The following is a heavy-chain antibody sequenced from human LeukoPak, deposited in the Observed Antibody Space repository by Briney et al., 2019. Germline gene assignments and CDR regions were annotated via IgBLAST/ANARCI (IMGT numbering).Heavy chain of an antibody. Sequence: ASVKVSCKASGYTFSGYYMHWVRQAPGQGLEWMGIINPTGGSTSYAQKFQGRVTMTRDTSTSTVYMELSSLRSEDTAVYYCARDHYHKIHSVMVTAPDYWGQGTLVIVSS. J-gene: IGHJ4*02. V-gene: IGHV1-46*01. CDR3: ARDHYHKIHSVMVTAPDY. D-gene: IGHD2-21*02. CDR2: INPTGGST. CDR1: GYTFSGYY.